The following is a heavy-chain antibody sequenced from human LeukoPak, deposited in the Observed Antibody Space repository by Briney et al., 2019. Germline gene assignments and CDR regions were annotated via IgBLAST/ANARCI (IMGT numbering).Heavy chain of an antibody. CDR1: GFTFGDYA. J-gene: IGHJ6*02. CDR3: TRDPPGGYEYYYYGMDV. V-gene: IGHV3-49*04. D-gene: IGHD5-12*01. CDR2: IRSKAYGGTT. Sequence: GGSLRLSRTASGFTFGDYAMSWVRQAPGKGLEWVGFIRSKAYGGTTEYAASVKGRFTISRDDSKSIAYLQMNSLKTEDTAVYYCTRDPPGGYEYYYYGMDVWGQGTTVTVSS.